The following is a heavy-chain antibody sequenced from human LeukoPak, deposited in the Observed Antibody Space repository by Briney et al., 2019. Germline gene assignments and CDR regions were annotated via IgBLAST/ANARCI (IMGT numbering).Heavy chain of an antibody. Sequence: SETLSLTCTVSGGSISSSNYYWGWIRQPPGKGLEWIGSIHYSGNTYYNPSLKSRVSISVDTSKNQFSLKLSSVTAADTAVYYCARQLGYCNGGSCYYFDYWGQGTLVIVSS. CDR2: IHYSGNT. V-gene: IGHV4-39*07. J-gene: IGHJ4*02. D-gene: IGHD2-15*01. CDR1: GGSISSSNYY. CDR3: ARQLGYCNGGSCYYFDY.